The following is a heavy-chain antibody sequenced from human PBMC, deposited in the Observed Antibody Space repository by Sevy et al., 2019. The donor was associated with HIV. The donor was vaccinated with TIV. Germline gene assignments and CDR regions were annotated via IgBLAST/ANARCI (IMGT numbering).Heavy chain of an antibody. CDR2: IWNDGNDK. J-gene: IGHJ4*02. Sequence: GGSLRLSCVASGFSFSNYAMHWVRQAPGKGLEWVAVIWNDGNDKSYAYSVKGRFTISRDNAKNTLYLQMNSLRAEDTAIYYCATEYNNGYDYWGQGTMVTVSS. CDR3: ATEYNNGYDY. CDR1: GFSFSNYA. D-gene: IGHD5-18*01. V-gene: IGHV3-33*01.